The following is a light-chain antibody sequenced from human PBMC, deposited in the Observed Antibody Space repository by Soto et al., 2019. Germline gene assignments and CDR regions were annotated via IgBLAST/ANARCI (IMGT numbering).Light chain of an antibody. Sequence: QSVLTQPASVSGSPGQSITISCTGTSSDVGGYNYVCWYKQHPGKAPQLMIYEVTNRPSGVSDRFSGSKSGNTASLTISGLQAEDEADYYCSSYTSSSTLYVFGTGTKVTVL. V-gene: IGLV2-14*01. CDR2: EVT. J-gene: IGLJ1*01. CDR1: SSDVGGYNY. CDR3: SSYTSSSTLYV.